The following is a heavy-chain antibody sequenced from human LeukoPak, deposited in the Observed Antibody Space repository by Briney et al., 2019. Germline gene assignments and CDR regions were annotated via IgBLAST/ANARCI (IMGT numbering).Heavy chain of an antibody. CDR2: IYHSGST. J-gene: IGHJ4*02. V-gene: IGHV4-38-2*02. D-gene: IGHD6-13*01. CDR1: GYSISSGYY. CDR3: ARDQGYSSSWYYFDY. Sequence: PETLSLTCTVSGYSISSGYYWGWIRQPPGKGLEWIGSIYHSGSTYYNPSLKSRVTISVDTSKNQFSLKLSSVTAADTAVYYCARDQGYSSSWYYFDYWGQGTLVTVSS.